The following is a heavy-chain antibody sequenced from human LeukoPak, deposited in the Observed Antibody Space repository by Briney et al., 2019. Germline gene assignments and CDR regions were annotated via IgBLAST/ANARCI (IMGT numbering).Heavy chain of an antibody. J-gene: IGHJ5*02. CDR3: AVGGSGSTNWFDP. Sequence: WETLSLTCTVSGGSISSSSYYWGWIRQPPGKGLEWIGSIYYSGSTYYNPSLKSRVTISVDTSKNQFSLKLSSVTAADTAVYYCAVGGSGSTNWFDPWGQGTLVTVSS. CDR2: IYYSGST. D-gene: IGHD3-10*01. CDR1: GGSISSSSYY. V-gene: IGHV4-39*01.